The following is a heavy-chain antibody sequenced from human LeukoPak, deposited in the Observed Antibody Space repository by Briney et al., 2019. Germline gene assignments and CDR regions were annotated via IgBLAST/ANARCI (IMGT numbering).Heavy chain of an antibody. CDR1: GFTFSSYA. CDR3: AKELHQLELECYFDS. D-gene: IGHD6-13*01. V-gene: IGHV3-23*01. CDR2: IGGSGGTT. J-gene: IGHJ4*02. Sequence: GGSLRLSRAASGFTFSSYAMSWVRQAPGKGLEWVSAIGGSGGTTYYADSVKGRFTISRDNSKNTLYLQMNSLRAEDTAVYYCAKELHQLELECYFDSWGQGTLVTVSS.